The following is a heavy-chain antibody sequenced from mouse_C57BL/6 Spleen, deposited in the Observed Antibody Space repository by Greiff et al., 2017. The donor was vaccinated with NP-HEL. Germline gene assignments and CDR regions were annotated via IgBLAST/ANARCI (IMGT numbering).Heavy chain of an antibody. CDR3: SRPYVNYYWYFDV. V-gene: IGHV1-80*01. CDR2: IYPGDGDT. CDR1: GYAFSSYW. D-gene: IGHD2-1*01. Sequence: VQLQQSGAELVKPGASVKISCKASGYAFSSYWMNWVKQRPGKGLEWIGQIYPGDGDTNYNGKFKGKATLTADKSSSTAYMQPSSLTFGDSAVYFWSRPYVNYYWYFDVWGTGTTVTVSS. J-gene: IGHJ1*03.